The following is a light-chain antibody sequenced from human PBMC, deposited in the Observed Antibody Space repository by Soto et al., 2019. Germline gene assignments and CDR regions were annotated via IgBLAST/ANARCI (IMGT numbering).Light chain of an antibody. J-gene: IGLJ2*01. V-gene: IGLV1-40*01. CDR1: SSNIGAGYD. Sequence: QTVVTQPPSVSGAPGQRVTISCTGSSSNIGAGYDVHWYQQLPGTAPKLLIYGNSNRPSGVPDRFSGSKSGTSASLAITGLHAEDEADYYCQSYDSSLSGWGVFGGGTKLTVL. CDR2: GNS. CDR3: QSYDSSLSGWGV.